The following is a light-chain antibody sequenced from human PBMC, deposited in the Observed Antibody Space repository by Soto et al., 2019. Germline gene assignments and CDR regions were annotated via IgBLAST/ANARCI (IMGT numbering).Light chain of an antibody. CDR1: QSVSTK. CDR3: QQYNDWPLS. CDR2: GAS. J-gene: IGKJ4*01. V-gene: IGKV3-15*01. Sequence: EIVMTQSPVTLSVSPGERATLSCRASQSVSTKLGWYQQKPGQTPRLLIFGASIRATGIPARFSGSGSGTEFTLTISSLQPEDFAVYYCQQYNDWPLSFGGGTKVEIK.